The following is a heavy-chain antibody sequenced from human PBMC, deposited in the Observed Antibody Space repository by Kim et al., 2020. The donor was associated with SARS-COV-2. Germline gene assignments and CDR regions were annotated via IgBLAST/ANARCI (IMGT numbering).Heavy chain of an antibody. CDR2: IKEDGSVK. V-gene: IGHV3-7*01. D-gene: IGHD1-26*01. J-gene: IGHJ5*02. Sequence: GGSLRLSCAASGFSLSTYWMTWVRQAPGKGLEWVANIKEDGSVKYYVDSVKGRFTISRDNAKNSLYLQMNSLRAEDTAVYFCARHEKVGATERWFDPWGLGTLVTVSS. CDR1: GFSLSTYW. CDR3: ARHEKVGATERWFDP.